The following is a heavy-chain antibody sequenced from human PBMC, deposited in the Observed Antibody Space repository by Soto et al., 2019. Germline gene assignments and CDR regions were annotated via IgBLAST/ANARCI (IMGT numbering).Heavy chain of an antibody. CDR1: GYTFTGYY. D-gene: IGHD1-7*01. V-gene: IGHV1-2*04. J-gene: IGHJ6*02. CDR2: INPNSGGT. CDR3: ARGITGTTDYYGMDV. Sequence: QVQLVQSGAEVKKPGASVKVSCKASGYTFTGYYMHWVRHAPGQGLEWMGWINPNSGGTNYAQKCQGWVTMTRDTSISTAYLELSRLRSDDTAVYYCARGITGTTDYYGMDVWGQGTTVTVSS.